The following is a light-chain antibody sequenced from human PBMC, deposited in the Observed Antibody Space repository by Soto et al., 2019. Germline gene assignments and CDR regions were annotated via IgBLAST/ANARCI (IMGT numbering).Light chain of an antibody. J-gene: IGKJ3*01. V-gene: IGKV1-5*01. CDR1: QTINNL. CDR3: QHYDIYGRLT. Sequence: DIQMTQSPSTLSASVGDTVTITCRTSQTINNLLAWYQKKPGKASGPLIFDASTVNPGVPSRFSGSGSGTDFTLTISDLQPDDFATYYCQHYDIYGRLTFGPGTTVDIK. CDR2: DAS.